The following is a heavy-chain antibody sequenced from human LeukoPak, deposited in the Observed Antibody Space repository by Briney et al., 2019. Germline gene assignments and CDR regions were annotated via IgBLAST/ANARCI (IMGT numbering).Heavy chain of an antibody. D-gene: IGHD5-18*01. CDR3: AGVDAAMPDAFDI. Sequence: GGSLRLSCAASGFTFSAYGMHWVRQAPGKGLEWVAFIRYDGSNKYYADSVKGRFTISRDNSKNTLYLQMNSLRADDTAVYYCAGVDAAMPDAFDIWGQGTTVTVSS. CDR2: IRYDGSNK. J-gene: IGHJ3*02. CDR1: GFTFSAYG. V-gene: IGHV3-30*02.